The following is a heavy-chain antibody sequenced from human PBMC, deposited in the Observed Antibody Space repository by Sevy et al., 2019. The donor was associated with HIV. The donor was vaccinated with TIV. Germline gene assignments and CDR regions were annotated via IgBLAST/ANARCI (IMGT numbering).Heavy chain of an antibody. J-gene: IGHJ4*02. CDR1: GFTFSSYS. CDR3: ARVDTAMVIFY. Sequence: GESLKISCAASGFTFSSYSMNWVRQAPGKGLEWVSYISSSSSTIYYADSVKGRFTISRDNAKNSLYLQMNSLRAEDTAVYYCARVDTAMVIFYWGQGTLVTVSS. CDR2: ISSSSSTI. V-gene: IGHV3-48*01. D-gene: IGHD5-18*01.